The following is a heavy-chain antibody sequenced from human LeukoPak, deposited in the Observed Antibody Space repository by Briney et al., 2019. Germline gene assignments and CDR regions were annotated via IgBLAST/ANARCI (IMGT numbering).Heavy chain of an antibody. CDR3: ARPPVGSSMIVVRYYFDY. Sequence: SETLSLTCTVSGGSISGGSISIGAYYWNWIRQLPGKGLEWIGYIYYSGSTNYNPSLKSRVTISVDTSKNQFSLKLSSVTAADTAVYYCARPPVGSSMIVVRYYFDYWCQGTLVTVSS. CDR1: GGSISGGSISIGAYY. V-gene: IGHV4-61*08. J-gene: IGHJ4*02. CDR2: IYYSGST. D-gene: IGHD3-22*01.